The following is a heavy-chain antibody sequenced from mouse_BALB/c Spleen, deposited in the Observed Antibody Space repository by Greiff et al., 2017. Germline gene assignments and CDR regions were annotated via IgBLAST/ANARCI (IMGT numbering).Heavy chain of an antibody. Sequence: EVKLVESGAELVKPGASVKLSCTASGFNIKDTYMHWVKQRPEQGLEWIGRIDPANGNTKYDPKFQGKATITADTSSNTAYLQLSSLTSEDTAVYYCAHYGYDYWGQGTTLTVSS. CDR3: AHYGYDY. J-gene: IGHJ2*01. CDR2: IDPANGNT. V-gene: IGHV14-3*02. CDR1: GFNIKDTY. D-gene: IGHD1-2*01.